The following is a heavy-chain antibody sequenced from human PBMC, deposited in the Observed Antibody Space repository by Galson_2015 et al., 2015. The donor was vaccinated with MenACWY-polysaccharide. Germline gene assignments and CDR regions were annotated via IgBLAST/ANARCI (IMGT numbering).Heavy chain of an antibody. J-gene: IGHJ6*02. V-gene: IGHV3-30-3*01. Sequence: SLRLSCAASGFTVSSNYMTWVRQAPGKGLEWVAVISYDGSNKYFADSVMGRFTISRDNSRNTLYLQMNSLTLEDTAVYYCARAYCDRTTCYGMDVWGQGTTVTVSS. D-gene: IGHD2-2*01. CDR1: GFTVSSNY. CDR3: ARAYCDRTTCYGMDV. CDR2: ISYDGSNK.